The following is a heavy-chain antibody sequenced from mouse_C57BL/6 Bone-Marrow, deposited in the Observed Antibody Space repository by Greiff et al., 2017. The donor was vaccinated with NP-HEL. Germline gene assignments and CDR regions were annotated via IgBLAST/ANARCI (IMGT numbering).Heavy chain of an antibody. CDR2: IDPANGDT. V-gene: IGHV14-4*01. Sequence: VQLQQSGAELVRPGASVQLSCTASGFNIKDAYMHWVKQRPEQGLEWIGWIDPANGDTEYASKFQGKATITAAPSSNTAYLQLSILTAEDTAVYYCILFITTVVAKDYWGQGTTLTVSS. D-gene: IGHD1-1*01. CDR3: ILFITTVVAKDY. CDR1: GFNIKDAY. J-gene: IGHJ2*01.